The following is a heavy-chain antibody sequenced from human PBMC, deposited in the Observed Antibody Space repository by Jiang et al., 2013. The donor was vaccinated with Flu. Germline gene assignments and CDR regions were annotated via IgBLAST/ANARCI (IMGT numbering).Heavy chain of an antibody. V-gene: IGHV7-4-1*02. CDR3: ARVWSAGGYHYYGMDV. Sequence: CKASGYTFTTYAMNWVRQAPGQGLESMGWINTKTGNPTYAQGFTGRFVFSLDTSVSTAYLQISSLKAEDTAVYYCARVWSAGGYHYYGMDVWGQGTTVTVPS. CDR1: GYTFTTYA. D-gene: IGHD2-15*01. CDR2: INTKTGNP. J-gene: IGHJ6*02.